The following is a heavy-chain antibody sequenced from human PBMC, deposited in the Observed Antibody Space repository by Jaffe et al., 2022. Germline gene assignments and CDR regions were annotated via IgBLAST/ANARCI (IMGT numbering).Heavy chain of an antibody. J-gene: IGHJ4*02. Sequence: EVQLVESGGGLVQPGGSLRLSCAASGFTFSSYEMNWVRQAPGKGLEWVSYISSSGSTIYYADSVKGRFTISRDNAKNSLYLQMNSLRAEDTAVYYCARGWSRITMPTRDWGQGTLVTVSS. D-gene: IGHD3-10*01. CDR1: GFTFSSYE. CDR3: ARGWSRITMPTRD. V-gene: IGHV3-48*03. CDR2: ISSSGSTI.